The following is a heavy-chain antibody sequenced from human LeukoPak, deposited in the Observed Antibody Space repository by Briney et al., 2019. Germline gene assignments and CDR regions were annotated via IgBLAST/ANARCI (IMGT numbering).Heavy chain of an antibody. CDR1: GFTFSSYA. Sequence: HSGGSLRLSCAASGFTFSSYAMHWVRQAPGKGLEWVAVISYDGSNKYYADSVKGRFTISRDNSKNTLYLQMNSLRAEDTAVYYCARDWSSTYWGQGTLVTVSS. D-gene: IGHD6-13*01. CDR3: ARDWSSTY. J-gene: IGHJ4*02. V-gene: IGHV3-30*04. CDR2: ISYDGSNK.